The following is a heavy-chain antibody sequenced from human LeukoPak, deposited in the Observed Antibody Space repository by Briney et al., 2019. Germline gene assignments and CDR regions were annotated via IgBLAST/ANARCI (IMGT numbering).Heavy chain of an antibody. V-gene: IGHV3-23*01. D-gene: IGHD3-10*01. J-gene: IGHJ4*02. Sequence: GASLRLSCAASGFTFSSYAMSWVRQAPGKGLEWVSSISGSGGSTYYADSVKGRFTISRDNSKNTLYLQMNSLRAEDTAVYYCAKLASITMVRGVTVPHFDYWGQGTLVTVSS. CDR2: ISGSGGST. CDR1: GFTFSSYA. CDR3: AKLASITMVRGVTVPHFDY.